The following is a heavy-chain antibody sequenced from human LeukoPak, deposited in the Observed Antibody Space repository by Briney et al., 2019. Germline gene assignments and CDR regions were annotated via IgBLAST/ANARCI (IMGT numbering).Heavy chain of an antibody. CDR2: FYSGGHT. CDR3: AKLDYGSGSYLYY. J-gene: IGHJ4*02. V-gene: IGHV3-53*01. D-gene: IGHD3-10*01. Sequence: GGSLRLSCAACGFTVSTNYMSWVRRAPGKGLEWVSLFYSGGHTNYADSVKGRFTISRDNSKNTLYLQMNSLRAEDTAVYYCAKLDYGSGSYLYYWGQGTLVTVSS. CDR1: GFTVSTNY.